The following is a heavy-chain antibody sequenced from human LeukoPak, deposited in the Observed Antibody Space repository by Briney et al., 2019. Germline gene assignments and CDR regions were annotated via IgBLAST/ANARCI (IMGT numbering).Heavy chain of an antibody. CDR2: ISGDGSIT. J-gene: IGHJ4*02. V-gene: IGHV3-74*01. Sequence: GGSLRLSCAASGFTFSTYWMHWVRQAPGKGLVWVSRISGDGSITSYADSVEGRFTISRDNVKNTLYLQLNGLRAEDTAVYYCARGYSSGWYLFGDYWGQGSLVTVSS. D-gene: IGHD6-19*01. CDR1: GFTFSTYW. CDR3: ARGYSSGWYLFGDY.